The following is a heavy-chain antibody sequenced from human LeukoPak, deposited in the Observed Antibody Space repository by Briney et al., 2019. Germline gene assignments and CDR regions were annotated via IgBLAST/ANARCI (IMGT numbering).Heavy chain of an antibody. D-gene: IGHD5-24*01. CDR3: ARDALRSDGY. Sequence: ASVKVSCKASGYTFTGYYMHWVRQAPGQGLEWMGRINPNSGGTNYAQKFQGRVTMTRNTSITTAYMELRRLRSDDTAGYYCARDALRSDGYWGQGTLVTVSS. CDR1: GYTFTGYY. J-gene: IGHJ4*02. V-gene: IGHV1-2*06. CDR2: INPNSGGT.